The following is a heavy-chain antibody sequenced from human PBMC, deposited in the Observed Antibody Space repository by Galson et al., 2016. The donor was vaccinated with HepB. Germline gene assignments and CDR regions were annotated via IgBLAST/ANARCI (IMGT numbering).Heavy chain of an antibody. CDR1: GYTLNTYA. J-gene: IGHJ4*02. D-gene: IGHD3-10*01. V-gene: IGHV1-18*01. Sequence: VKVSCKASGYTLNTYAISWVRQAPGQGLEWIGWLSVYNGHTSSAQKFQGRVTMTTDTSTNTAFLELSSLISDDTAVYYCARLEGFGDPFDYWGQGTLVTVSS. CDR2: LSVYNGHT. CDR3: ARLEGFGDPFDY.